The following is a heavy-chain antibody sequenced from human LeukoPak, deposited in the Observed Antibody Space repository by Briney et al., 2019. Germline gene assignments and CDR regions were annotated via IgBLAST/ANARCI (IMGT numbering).Heavy chain of an antibody. CDR2: IYYSGST. CDR3: ARAGYYDILTGPYYYGMDV. D-gene: IGHD3-9*01. V-gene: IGHV4-59*08. CDR1: GGSISSYY. Sequence: SETLSLTCTDSGGSISSYYWSWIRQPPGKGLEWIGYIYYSGSTNYNPSLKSRVTISVDTSKNQSSLKLSSVTAADTAVYYCARAGYYDILTGPYYYGMDVWGQGTTVTVSS. J-gene: IGHJ6*02.